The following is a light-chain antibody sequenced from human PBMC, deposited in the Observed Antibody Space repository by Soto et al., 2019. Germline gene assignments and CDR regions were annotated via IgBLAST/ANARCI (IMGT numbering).Light chain of an antibody. CDR3: QQSHTSPRT. CDR2: GAS. Sequence: DIQMTQSPSFLSASVGDRVTVTCRASQSVCTHLHWYQQKSGKAPKLLIYGASTLQSGVSSRFSGSGSGTDFTLTITSLQPDDFAVYYCQQSHTSPRTFGQGTRLHIK. J-gene: IGKJ2*01. V-gene: IGKV1-39*01. CDR1: QSVCTH.